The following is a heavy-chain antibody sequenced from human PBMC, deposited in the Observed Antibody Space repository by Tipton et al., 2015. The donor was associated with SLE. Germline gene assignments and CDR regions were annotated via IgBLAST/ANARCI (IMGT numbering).Heavy chain of an antibody. CDR2: IRYDGSNK. Sequence: SGFTFSSYGMHWVRQAPGKGLEWVAFIRYDGSNKYYADSVKGRFTISRDNSKNTLYLQMNSLRAEDTAVYYCAKGPPSGWYDWYFDLRGRGTLVTVSS. J-gene: IGHJ2*01. CDR3: AKGPPSGWYDWYFDL. CDR1: GFTFSSYG. D-gene: IGHD6-19*01. V-gene: IGHV3-30*02.